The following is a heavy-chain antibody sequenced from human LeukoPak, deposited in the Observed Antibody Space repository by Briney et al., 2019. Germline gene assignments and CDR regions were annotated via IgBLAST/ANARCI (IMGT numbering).Heavy chain of an antibody. CDR3: AKQIGYCSSTSCSIDY. V-gene: IGHV3-23*01. CDR2: ISGSGGST. Sequence: PGGSLRLSCAASGFTFSSYAMSWVRQAPGKGLEWVSAISGSGGSTYYADSVKGRFTISRDNSKNTLYLQMNSLRAEDTAVYYCAKQIGYCSSTSCSIDYWGQGTLVTVSS. D-gene: IGHD2-2*01. J-gene: IGHJ4*02. CDR1: GFTFSSYA.